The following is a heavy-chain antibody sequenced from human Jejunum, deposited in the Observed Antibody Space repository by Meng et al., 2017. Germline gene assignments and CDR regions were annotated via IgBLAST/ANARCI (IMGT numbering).Heavy chain of an antibody. CDR1: GFTFSTCW. CDR2: ISSDGSTT. V-gene: IGHV3-74*01. CDR3: VRSSGYPDY. D-gene: IGHD3-3*01. Sequence: GQLVESGGGLVQPGGSLRLSCAASGFTFSTCWVHWVRQAPGKGLVWVSHISSDGSTTNYADSVKGRFTISRDNARNTLYLQMNSLRAEDTAVYYCVRSSGYPDYWGQGTLVTVSS. J-gene: IGHJ4*02.